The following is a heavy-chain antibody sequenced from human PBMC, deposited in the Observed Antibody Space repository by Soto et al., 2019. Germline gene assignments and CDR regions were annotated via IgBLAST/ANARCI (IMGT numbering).Heavy chain of an antibody. CDR3: ARNSLSIFQGGSDD. CDR2: IYYSGNT. Sequence: QLQLQESGPGLVKPSETLSLTCTVSGGSVSNSLYYWGWIRQPTGQGLEWIGSIYYSGNTYYNAALKSRLTRSVDTAKNQFSLKLSSVTAADTSLYYCARNSLSIFQGGSDDWVHGTPVTVSS. V-gene: IGHV4-39*01. J-gene: IGHJ4*01. CDR1: GGSVSNSLYY. D-gene: IGHD3-16*01.